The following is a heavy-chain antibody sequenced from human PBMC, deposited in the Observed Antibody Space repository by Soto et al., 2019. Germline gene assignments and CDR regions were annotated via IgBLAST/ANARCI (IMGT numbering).Heavy chain of an antibody. CDR1: GFTFSTYA. CDR3: ALRKTGSYFDY. J-gene: IGHJ4*02. CDR2: ISGSGGST. Sequence: PGGSLRLACEGSGFTFSTYAMSLVRQAPGKGLEWVSAISGSGGSTYYTDSVKGRFTISRDNSKSTLYLQMNTLRAEDTAIYYCALRKTGSYFDYWGQGSLVTVSS. D-gene: IGHD1-26*01. V-gene: IGHV3-23*01.